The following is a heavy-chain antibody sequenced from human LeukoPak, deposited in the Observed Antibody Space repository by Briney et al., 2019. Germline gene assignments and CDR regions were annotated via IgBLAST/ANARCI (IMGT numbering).Heavy chain of an antibody. J-gene: IGHJ4*02. D-gene: IGHD1-26*01. CDR1: GFMFSSNW. CDR2: ISYDGSNK. CDR3: ARDHQWEPSYYFDY. V-gene: IGHV3-30-3*01. Sequence: GGSLRLSGAASGFMFSSNWMSWVRLAPGKGLEWVAVISYDGSNKYYADSVKGRFTISRDNSKNTLYLQMNSLRAEDTAVYYCARDHQWEPSYYFDYWGQGTLVTVSS.